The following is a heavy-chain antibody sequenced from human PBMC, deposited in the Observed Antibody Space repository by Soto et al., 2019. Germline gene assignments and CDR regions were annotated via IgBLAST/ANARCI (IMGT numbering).Heavy chain of an antibody. J-gene: IGHJ2*01. Sequence: GASVKVSCKASGYTFTNYAMHWMRQAPGQRLEWMGWINTGNGNTKYSQKFQGRVTITRDTSASTAYVELSSLRAEDTAVYYCARDPLWGTAMVLWYFDLWGRGTLVTVSS. CDR3: ARDPLWGTAMVLWYFDL. CDR2: INTGNGNT. CDR1: GYTFTNYA. V-gene: IGHV1-3*04. D-gene: IGHD5-18*01.